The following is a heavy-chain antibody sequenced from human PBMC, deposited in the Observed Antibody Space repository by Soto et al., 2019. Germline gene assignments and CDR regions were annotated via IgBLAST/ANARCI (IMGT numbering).Heavy chain of an antibody. CDR2: ISYDRSNK. J-gene: IGHJ4*02. D-gene: IGHD3-22*01. V-gene: IGHV3-30-3*01. CDR1: GFTFSSYA. CDR3: AREGYYDSSGWFDY. Sequence: SGGSLRLSCAASGFTFSSYAMHWVRQAPGKGLEWVAVISYDRSNKYYADSVKGRFTISRDNSKNTLYLQMNSLRAEDTAVYYCAREGYYDSSGWFDYWGQGTLVTVSS.